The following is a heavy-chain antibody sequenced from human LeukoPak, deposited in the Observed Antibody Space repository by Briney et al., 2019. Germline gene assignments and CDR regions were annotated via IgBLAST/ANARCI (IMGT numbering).Heavy chain of an antibody. CDR3: ARSSHGFS. V-gene: IGHV3-23*01. D-gene: IGHD3-10*01. CDR2: VTSGGST. Sequence: GGSLRLSCAASGFTLSSYDMSWVRQAPGKGLEWVSAVTSGGSTYYADSVKGRFAVSRDNSYNSLSLQMNSLRAEDTAVYYCARSSHGFSWGQGTLVTVSS. CDR1: GFTLSSYD. J-gene: IGHJ5*02.